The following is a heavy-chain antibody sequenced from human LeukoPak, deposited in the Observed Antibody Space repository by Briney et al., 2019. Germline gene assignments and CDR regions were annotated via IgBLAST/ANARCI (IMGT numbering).Heavy chain of an antibody. CDR2: LNGDGDYT. V-gene: IGHV3-74*01. CDR1: GFTFSNYW. D-gene: IGHD3-10*01. Sequence: GGSLRLSCAVSGFTFSNYWMYWVRQGPGKGLVWVSRLNGDGDYTNYEDSVKGRFTISRDNAKNTLYLQMNSLRAEDTAVYYCAREMVVGGPGNYYKSGMDVWGQGTTVTVSS. CDR3: AREMVVGGPGNYYKSGMDV. J-gene: IGHJ6*02.